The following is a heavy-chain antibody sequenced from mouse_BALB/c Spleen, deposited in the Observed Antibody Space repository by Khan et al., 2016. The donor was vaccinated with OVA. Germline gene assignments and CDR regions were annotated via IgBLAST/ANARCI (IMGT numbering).Heavy chain of an antibody. V-gene: IGHV3-5*02. CDR1: GISITSGNYR. CDR3: ARDYGSLYWYFDV. J-gene: IGHJ1*01. CDR2: IYYSGTV. Sequence: EVQLQESGPGLVKPSQTVSLTCTVTGISITSGNYRWSWIRQFPGNKLEWIGNIYYSGTVTYNPSLTSRTTITRDTSKIQFFLEMNSLTAEDTATYYCARDYGSLYWYFDVWGAGTTVTVSS. D-gene: IGHD1-1*01.